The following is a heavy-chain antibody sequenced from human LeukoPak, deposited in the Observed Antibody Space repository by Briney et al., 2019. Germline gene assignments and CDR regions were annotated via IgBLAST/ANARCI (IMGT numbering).Heavy chain of an antibody. J-gene: IGHJ4*02. CDR3: ARLAISAVGNTSGSYYFDY. Sequence: GESLNISCKGSGYTSTTYLIAWVRPMPGKGLGFMGIDYSDDSDPTYSPSSQGHVTISADTSINTASLQTSSLQAPDTGIYYCARLAISAVGNTSGSYYFDYWGQGSLVTVSS. D-gene: IGHD3-3*01. CDR1: GYTSTTYL. CDR2: DYSDDSDP. V-gene: IGHV5-51*01.